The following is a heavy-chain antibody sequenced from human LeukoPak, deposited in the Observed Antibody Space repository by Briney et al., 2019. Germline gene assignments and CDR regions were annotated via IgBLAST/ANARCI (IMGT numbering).Heavy chain of an antibody. CDR1: GGSISSGGYS. D-gene: IGHD6-13*01. V-gene: IGHV4-30-2*01. CDR3: ARVKSYSSSWYLGSFQH. Sequence: SETLSLTCAVSGGSISSGGYSWSWIRQPPGKGLEWIGYIYHSGSTYYNPSLKSRVTISVDRSKNQFSLKLSSVTAADTAVYYCARVKSYSSSWYLGSFQHWGQGTLVTVSS. J-gene: IGHJ1*01. CDR2: IYHSGST.